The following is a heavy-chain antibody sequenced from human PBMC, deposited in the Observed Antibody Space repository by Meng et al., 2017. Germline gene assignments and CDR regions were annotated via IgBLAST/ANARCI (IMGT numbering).Heavy chain of an antibody. Sequence: AQLQGSGPGLWNPSGTLSLTCVAAGGSISSVDWWSWVRQPPGKGLEWIGEIYHGGNTNYNPSLKSRVTISIDKSKNQFSLKLSSVTAADTAVYYCASWIYSCGWQWGQGTLVTVPS. D-gene: IGHD6-19*01. CDR2: IYHGGNT. CDR1: GGSISSVDW. V-gene: IGHV4/OR15-8*02. CDR3: ASWIYSCGWQ. J-gene: IGHJ4*02.